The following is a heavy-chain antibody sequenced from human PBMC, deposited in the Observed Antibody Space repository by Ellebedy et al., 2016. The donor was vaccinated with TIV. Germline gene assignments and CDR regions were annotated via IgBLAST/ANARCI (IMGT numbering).Heavy chain of an antibody. CDR3: LALLNS. V-gene: IGHV3-74*01. J-gene: IGHJ4*02. CDR2: ISLDGTTT. D-gene: IGHD1-26*01. CDR1: GFTFSGSW. Sequence: GGSLRLSXAASGFTFSGSWMHWVRQAPGKGLAWVSRISLDGTTTNYADSVKGRFSISRDNAKNTLYLQMNSLRAEDTAVYYCLALLNSWGQGTLVTVSS.